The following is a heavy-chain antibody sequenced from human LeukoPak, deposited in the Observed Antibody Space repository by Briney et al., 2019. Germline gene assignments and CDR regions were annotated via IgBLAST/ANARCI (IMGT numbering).Heavy chain of an antibody. CDR2: ISSSGSTI. D-gene: IGHD3-10*02. CDR1: GFTFSSYE. J-gene: IGHJ6*04. V-gene: IGHV3-48*03. CDR3: AELGITMIGGV. Sequence: GGSLRLSCAASGFTFSSYEMNWVRQAPGKGLEWVSYISSSGSTIYYADSVKGRFTISRDNAKNSLYLQMNSLRAEDTAVYYCAELGITMIGGVWGKGTTVTIPS.